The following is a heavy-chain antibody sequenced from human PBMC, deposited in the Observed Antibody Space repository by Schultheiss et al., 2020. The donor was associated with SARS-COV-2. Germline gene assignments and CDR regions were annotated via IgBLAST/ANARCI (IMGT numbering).Heavy chain of an antibody. J-gene: IGHJ4*02. D-gene: IGHD4-17*01. CDR1: GFTFSWDW. CDR2: ISSAGTYI. Sequence: GGSLRLSCAASGFTFSWDWMHWVRQGPGKGLVWVSSISSAGTYIYYADSLRGRITVSRDNAKNSLFLQIDSLRGEDTAVYYCARVTFGDYVDYWGQGTLVTVSS. V-gene: IGHV3-21*01. CDR3: ARVTFGDYVDY.